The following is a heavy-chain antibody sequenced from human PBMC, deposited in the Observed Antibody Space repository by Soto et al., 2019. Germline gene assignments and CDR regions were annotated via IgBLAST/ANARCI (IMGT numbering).Heavy chain of an antibody. V-gene: IGHV3-48*03. Sequence: EVQLVESGGGLVQPGGSLRLSCAASGFTFSSYEMNWVRQAPGKGLEWVSYISSSGSTIYYADSVKGRFTISRDNAKKSRYLQMNSLRAEDTAVYYCARGQYSSGGGYFDYWGQETLVTVSS. CDR2: ISSSGSTI. J-gene: IGHJ4*02. D-gene: IGHD6-19*01. CDR1: GFTFSSYE. CDR3: ARGQYSSGGGYFDY.